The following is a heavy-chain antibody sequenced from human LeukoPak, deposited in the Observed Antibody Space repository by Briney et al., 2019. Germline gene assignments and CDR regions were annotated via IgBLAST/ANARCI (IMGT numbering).Heavy chain of an antibody. J-gene: IGHJ4*02. CDR1: GFTFTNCG. V-gene: IGHV3-30*02. D-gene: IGHD3-22*01. CDR2: IRYAGIDI. CDR3: AKDLHGGYSSDY. Sequence: GGSLRLSCAASGFTFTNCGVHWVRQAPGQGLEWLSFIRYAGIDIFYADSVKGRFTISKDNSKATLYLQMNSLRPDDTALYYCAKDLHGGYSSDYWGRGTLVTVS.